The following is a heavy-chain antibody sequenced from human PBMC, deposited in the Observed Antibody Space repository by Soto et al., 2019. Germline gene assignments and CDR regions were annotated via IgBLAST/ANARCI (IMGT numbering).Heavy chain of an antibody. J-gene: IGHJ4*02. CDR1: GFTFSTYW. CDR2: IDSDGSST. D-gene: IGHD3-10*01. CDR3: VRDDFGLGTAC. Sequence: EVQLVESGGGLVQPGGSLRLSCAASGFTFSTYWMHWVRQAPGKGLVWVSHIDSDGSSTTYADSVKGRFTISRDNAKNTLYLRMNSLRAEDTAVYFCVRDDFGLGTACWGQGTLVTVSS. V-gene: IGHV3-74*01.